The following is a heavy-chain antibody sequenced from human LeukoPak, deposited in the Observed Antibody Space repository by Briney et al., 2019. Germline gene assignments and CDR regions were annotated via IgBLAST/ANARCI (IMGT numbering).Heavy chain of an antibody. J-gene: IGHJ4*02. Sequence: SETLSLTCAVYGGSFSGYYWSWIRQPPGKGLEWIGEINHSGSTNYNPSLKSRVTISVDTSKNQFSLKLSSVTAADTAVYYCARGVTQILQIDYWGQGTLVTVSS. D-gene: IGHD2-15*01. CDR1: GGSFSGYY. CDR2: INHSGST. CDR3: ARGVTQILQIDY. V-gene: IGHV4-34*01.